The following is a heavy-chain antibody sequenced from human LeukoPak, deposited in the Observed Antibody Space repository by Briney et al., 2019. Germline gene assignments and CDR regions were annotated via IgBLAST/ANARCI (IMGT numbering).Heavy chain of an antibody. CDR2: ISAYNGDT. CDR1: GYTFTSYG. V-gene: IGHV1-18*01. D-gene: IGHD6-19*01. J-gene: IGHJ3*02. Sequence: ASAKVSCKASGYTFTSYGISWVRQAPGQGLGWMGWISAYNGDTNYAQRLQGRVTMTRNTSISTAYMELSRLRSDDTAVYYCAREIAVAGMNAFDIWGQGTMVTVSS. CDR3: AREIAVAGMNAFDI.